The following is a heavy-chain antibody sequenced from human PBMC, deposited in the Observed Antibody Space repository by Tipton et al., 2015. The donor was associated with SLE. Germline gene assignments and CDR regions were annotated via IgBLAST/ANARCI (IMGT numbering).Heavy chain of an antibody. V-gene: IGHV4-39*01. CDR2: IYYSGST. CDR1: GGSISSSSYY. CDR3: AASYCGGDCSFFDY. J-gene: IGHJ4*02. D-gene: IGHD2-21*01. Sequence: TLSPTCTVSGGSISSSSYYWGWIRQPPGKGLEWIGSIYYSGSTYYNPSLKSRVTISVDTSKNQFSLKLSSVTAADTAVYYCAASYCGGDCSFFDYWGQGTLVTVSS.